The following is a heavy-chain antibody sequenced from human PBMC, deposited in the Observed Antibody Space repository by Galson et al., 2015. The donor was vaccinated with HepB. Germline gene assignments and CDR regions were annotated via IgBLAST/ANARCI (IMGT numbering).Heavy chain of an antibody. CDR2: IKQDGSEK. Sequence: SLRLSCAASGFTFSSYWMSWVRQAPGKGLEWVANIKQDGSEKYYVDSVKGRFTISRDNAKNSLYLQMNSLRAEDTAVYYCAREGLGYCSSTSCYGWFDPWGQGTLVTVSS. V-gene: IGHV3-7*03. D-gene: IGHD2-2*01. CDR1: GFTFSSYW. CDR3: AREGLGYCSSTSCYGWFDP. J-gene: IGHJ5*02.